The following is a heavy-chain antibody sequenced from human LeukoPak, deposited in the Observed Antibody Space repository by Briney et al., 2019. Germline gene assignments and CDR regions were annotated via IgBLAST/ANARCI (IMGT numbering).Heavy chain of an antibody. D-gene: IGHD3-10*01. CDR2: IYYSGST. V-gene: IGHV4-39*01. J-gene: IGHJ4*02. CDR1: GGSISSGDYY. CDR3: ARSTAGNYFDY. Sequence: SETLSLTCTVSGGSISSGDYYWSWIRQPPGKGLEWIGSIYYSGSTYYNPSLKSRVTISVDTSKNQFSLKLSSVTAADTAVYYCARSTAGNYFDYWGQGTLVTVSS.